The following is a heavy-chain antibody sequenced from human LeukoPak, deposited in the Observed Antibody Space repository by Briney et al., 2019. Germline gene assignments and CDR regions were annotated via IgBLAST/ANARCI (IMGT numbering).Heavy chain of an antibody. CDR2: ISSSGATT. Sequence: PGGSLRLSCAASGFTFNHFEMNWVRQAPGKGLEWLSYISSSGATTYYADSVKGRFTISRDNDKSSLYLQMNSLRDDDTAIYYCGREVSGNYLAEHFQHWGQGTLVTVSS. J-gene: IGHJ1*01. D-gene: IGHD1-26*01. CDR1: GFTFNHFE. V-gene: IGHV3-48*03. CDR3: GREVSGNYLAEHFQH.